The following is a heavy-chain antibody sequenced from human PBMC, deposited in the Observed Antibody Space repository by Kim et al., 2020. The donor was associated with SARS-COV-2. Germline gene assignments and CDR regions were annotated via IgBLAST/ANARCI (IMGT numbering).Heavy chain of an antibody. Sequence: GYAQKFRGRVTMTRNTAISTAYMELSSLTSEDTAVYYCARMVGGLSAFDYWGQGTLVTVSS. J-gene: IGHJ4*02. CDR3: ARMVGGLSAFDY. D-gene: IGHD2-15*01. V-gene: IGHV1-8*01.